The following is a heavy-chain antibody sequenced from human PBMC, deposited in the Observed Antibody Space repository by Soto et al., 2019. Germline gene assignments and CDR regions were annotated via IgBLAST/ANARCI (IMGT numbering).Heavy chain of an antibody. V-gene: IGHV4-61*01. CDR1: GGSVSSGSYY. Sequence: PSETLSLTCTVSGGSVSSGSYYWSWIRQPPGKGLEWIGYIYYSGSTNYNPSLKSRVTISVDTSKNQFSLKLSSVTAADTAVYYCAREEDNWFDPWGKGTLVTV. CDR3: AREEDNWFDP. CDR2: IYYSGST. J-gene: IGHJ5*02.